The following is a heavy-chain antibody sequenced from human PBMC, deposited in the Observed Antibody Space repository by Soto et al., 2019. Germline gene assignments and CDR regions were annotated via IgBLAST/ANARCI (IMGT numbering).Heavy chain of an antibody. CDR2: MWYHGRDL. V-gene: IGHV3-33*01. CDR1: GFSFSDYV. Sequence: PGGSRRLACAASGFSFSDYVMHWVRQAPGKVLEWVAVMWYHGRDLFYTDSVKGRFTITRDNSKYTLFLQMNSLRADATAVYYCAREQGGQSGNSIFDHWGQGALVTVSS. J-gene: IGHJ4*02. CDR3: AREQGGQSGNSIFDH. D-gene: IGHD1-26*01.